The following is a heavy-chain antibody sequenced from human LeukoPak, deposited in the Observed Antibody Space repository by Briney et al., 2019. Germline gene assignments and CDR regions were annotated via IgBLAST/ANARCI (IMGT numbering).Heavy chain of an antibody. Sequence: PSETLSLTCTVSGGSISSGGYCWSWIRQHPGKGLEWIGYIYYSGSTYYNPSLKSRVTISVDTSKNQFSLKLSSVTAADTAVYYCARATSFGSGWYYFDYWGQGTLVTVSS. CDR1: GGSISSGGYC. D-gene: IGHD6-19*01. CDR3: ARATSFGSGWYYFDY. J-gene: IGHJ4*02. V-gene: IGHV4-31*03. CDR2: IYYSGST.